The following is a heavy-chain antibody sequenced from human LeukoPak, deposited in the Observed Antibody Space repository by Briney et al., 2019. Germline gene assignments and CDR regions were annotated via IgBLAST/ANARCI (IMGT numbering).Heavy chain of an antibody. CDR2: ISGIGGT. CDR1: GFTFSSYG. V-gene: IGHV3-23*01. J-gene: IGHJ4*02. CDR3: ARGGGSQFSDF. Sequence: PGGSLRLSCAASGFTFSSYGMNWVRQAPGKGLEWVSTISGIGGTYYADYVKGRFTISRDNSKNTLYLQMNSLRAEDTALYYCARGGGSQFSDFWGQGTLVTVSS. D-gene: IGHD2-15*01.